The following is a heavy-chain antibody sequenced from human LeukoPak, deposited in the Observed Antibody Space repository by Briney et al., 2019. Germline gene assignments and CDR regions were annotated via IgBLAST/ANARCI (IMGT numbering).Heavy chain of an antibody. CDR3: ARGDYDLSGSYHYGMDV. D-gene: IGHD3-10*01. V-gene: IGHV3-30-3*01. CDR1: GFTFSSYW. Sequence: GGSLRLSCAASGFTFSSYWMSWVRQAPGKGLEWVAVMSSDGNKKFYAEYVKGRFTISRDNSENTLYLEMNSLRGEDTAVYYCARGDYDLSGSYHYGMDVWGQGTTVTVSS. J-gene: IGHJ6*02. CDR2: MSSDGNKK.